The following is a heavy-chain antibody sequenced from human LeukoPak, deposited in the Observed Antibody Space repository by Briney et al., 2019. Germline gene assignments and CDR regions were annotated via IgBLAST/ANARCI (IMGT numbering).Heavy chain of an antibody. Sequence: SVKASCKASGGTFSSYVVNWVRQAPGQGLEWMGGILPIFGTAIYAQQFQGRVTITADESTNTAYMEVNRLRSDDTAVYYCARAEDQGRYFDWLPGFDPWGQGTLVTVSS. CDR3: ARAEDQGRYFDWLPGFDP. V-gene: IGHV1-69*13. J-gene: IGHJ5*02. CDR2: ILPIFGTA. D-gene: IGHD3-9*01. CDR1: GGTFSSYV.